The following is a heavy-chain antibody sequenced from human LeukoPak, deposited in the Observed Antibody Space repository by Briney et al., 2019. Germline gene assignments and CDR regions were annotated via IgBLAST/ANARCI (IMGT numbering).Heavy chain of an antibody. V-gene: IGHV1-2*02. J-gene: IGHJ6*03. CDR2: INPNSGGT. Sequence: ASVKVSCKASGYTFTGYYMHWVRQAPGQGLEWMGWINPNSGGTNYAQKFQGRVTMTRDTSISTAYMELSSLRSEDTAVYYCARAPLTRVRLDYYMDVWGKGTTVTVSS. CDR3: ARAPLTRVRLDYYMDV. CDR1: GYTFTGYY. D-gene: IGHD3-9*01.